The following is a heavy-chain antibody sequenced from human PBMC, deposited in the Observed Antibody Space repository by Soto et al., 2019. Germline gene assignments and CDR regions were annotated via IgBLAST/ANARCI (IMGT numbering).Heavy chain of an antibody. V-gene: IGHV3-9*01. D-gene: IGHD6-19*01. CDR1: GFTFKDYA. CDR2: ISWDGVKT. J-gene: IGHJ4*02. CDR3: ARDLSGWLIVAPNTMLDY. Sequence: SLRLSCEVSGFTFKDYAMHWVRQAPGKGLEWVSGISWDGVKTDYADSLKGRFTISRDNAKNSLFLEMNSLRSDDTAVYYCARDLSGWLIVAPNTMLDYWGQGTLVTVSS.